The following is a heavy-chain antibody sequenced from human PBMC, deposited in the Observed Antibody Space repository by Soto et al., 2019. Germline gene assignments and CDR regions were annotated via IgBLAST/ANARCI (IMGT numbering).Heavy chain of an antibody. Sequence: ILSLTFSVSGGSISSGYYYGSGIRQPPGKGLEWIGNIYYSGNTYYNPSLKSRLIISIDTSKNQFSLKVGSVTAADTAVYYCARHPRTARPSAMDVWGQGTTVTVSS. CDR2: IYYSGNT. J-gene: IGHJ6*02. V-gene: IGHV4-30-4*01. CDR3: ARHPRTARPSAMDV. CDR1: GGSISSGYYY. D-gene: IGHD6-6*01.